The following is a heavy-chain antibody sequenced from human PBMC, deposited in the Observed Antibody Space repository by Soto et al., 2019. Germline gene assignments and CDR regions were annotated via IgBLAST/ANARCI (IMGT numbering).Heavy chain of an antibody. V-gene: IGHV3-23*01. CDR2: ISGSGGST. D-gene: IGHD1-26*01. CDR3: ATGGDLWGSYPI. J-gene: IGHJ4*02. Sequence: EVQLLESGGGLVQPGGSLRLSCAASGFTFSSYAMSWVRQAPGKGLEWVSAISGSGGSTYYADSVKGRFTISRDNSKNTLYLQMSSLRAEDTAVYYCATGGDLWGSYPIWGQGTLVTVSS. CDR1: GFTFSSYA.